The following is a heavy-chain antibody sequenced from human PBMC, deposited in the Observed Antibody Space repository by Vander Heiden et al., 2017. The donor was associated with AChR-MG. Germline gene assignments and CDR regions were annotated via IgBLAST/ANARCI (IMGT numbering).Heavy chain of an antibody. D-gene: IGHD5-18*01. CDR2: IYYSGST. J-gene: IGHJ5*02. Sequence: QVQLQESGPGLVKPSETLSLTCTVSGGSVSSGSYYWSWIRQPPGKGLEWIGYIYYSGSTNYNPSLKSRVTISVDTSKNQFSLKLSSVTAADTAVYYCARVVGIQLWFSGGSLSAYFDPWGQGTLVTVSS. CDR1: GGSVSSGSYY. CDR3: ARVVGIQLWFSGGSLSAYFDP. V-gene: IGHV4-61*01.